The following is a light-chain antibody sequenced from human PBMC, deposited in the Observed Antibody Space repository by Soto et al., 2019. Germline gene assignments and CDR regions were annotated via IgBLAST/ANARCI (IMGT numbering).Light chain of an antibody. Sequence: QSALTQPPSASGSPGQSVTISCTGTSSDVGGYNYVSWYQQNPGKAPKLMIYEVSKRPSGVPDRFSGSKSGNTASLTVSGIQAEYEAEYSCCSYAGSTNVVFVRGTKVTV. J-gene: IGLJ2*01. CDR3: CSYAGSTNVV. V-gene: IGLV2-8*01. CDR2: EVS. CDR1: SSDVGGYNY.